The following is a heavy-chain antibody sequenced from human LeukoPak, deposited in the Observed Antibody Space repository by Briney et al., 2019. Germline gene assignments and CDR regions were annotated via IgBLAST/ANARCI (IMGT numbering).Heavy chain of an antibody. CDR2: ISSSTSYI. CDR1: GFTFSTYT. D-gene: IGHD3-22*01. CDR3: ARDLRYYYDSSGYSTHLVLYFDY. V-gene: IGHV3-21*01. J-gene: IGHJ4*02. Sequence: PGGSLRLSCAASGFTFSTYTMNWVRQAPGKGLEWVSSISSSTSYIYYADSVKGRFTISRDNAKNSLYLQMNSLRAEDTAVYYCARDLRYYYDSSGYSTHLVLYFDYWGQGTLVTVSS.